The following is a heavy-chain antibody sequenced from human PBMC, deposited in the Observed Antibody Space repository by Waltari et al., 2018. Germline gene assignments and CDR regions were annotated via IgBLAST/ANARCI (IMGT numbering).Heavy chain of an antibody. V-gene: IGHV4-59*08. CDR1: GGSISNYF. D-gene: IGHD1-20*01. CDR3: ARWDSPGRYFGD. CDR2: IRHTGIT. Sequence: QVPLQESGPGLVTPSEPLSLTCSVSGGSISNYFWNWLRQPPGKGLQWIGYIRHTGITKSNPSLNSRVTMAVDTSKSQISLRLTSVSATDTAVYFCARWDSPGRYFGDWGQGTPVTVSS. J-gene: IGHJ4*02.